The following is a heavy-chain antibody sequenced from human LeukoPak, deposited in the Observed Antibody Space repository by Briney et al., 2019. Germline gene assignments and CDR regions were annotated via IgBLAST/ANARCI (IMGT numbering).Heavy chain of an antibody. V-gene: IGHV3-30*02. CDR1: GFTFSNYG. J-gene: IGHJ4*02. CDR2: IRYDGTNK. Sequence: GGSLRLSCAASGFTFSNYGMHWVRQAPGKGLEWVAFIRYDGTNKYYADSVKGRFTISRDNAKNSLYLQMNSLRAEDTAVYYCARRGSGSYSTLDYWGQGTLVTVSS. D-gene: IGHD3-10*01. CDR3: ARRGSGSYSTLDY.